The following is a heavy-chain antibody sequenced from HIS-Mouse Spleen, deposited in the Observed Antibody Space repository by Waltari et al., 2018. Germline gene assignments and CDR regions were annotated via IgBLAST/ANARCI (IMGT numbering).Heavy chain of an antibody. D-gene: IGHD6-13*01. CDR2: IYYSGST. CDR1: GGAISSSSYY. V-gene: IGHV4-39*07. Sequence: QLQLQESGPGLVKPSEPLSLTCTVSGGAISSSSYYLGWIRKPPGKGLEWIGSIYYSGSTYYNPSLKSRVTISVDTSKNQFSLKLSSVTAADTAVYYCAREIPYSSSWYDWYFDLWGRGTLVTVSS. CDR3: AREIPYSSSWYDWYFDL. J-gene: IGHJ2*01.